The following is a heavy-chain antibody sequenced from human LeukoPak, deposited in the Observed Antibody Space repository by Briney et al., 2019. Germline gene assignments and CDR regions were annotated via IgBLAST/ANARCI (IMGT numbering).Heavy chain of an antibody. CDR1: GFTFSSYN. J-gene: IGHJ4*02. V-gene: IGHV3-21*01. CDR3: AKVPTYSGYEYPPYYFDY. CDR2: ISGSTSYI. Sequence: GGSLRLSCAASGFTFSSYNINWVRQAPGKGLEWVSSISGSTSYISYADSVKGRLTISRDNAKNSLYLQMNSLRAEDTAVYYCAKVPTYSGYEYPPYYFDYWGQGTLVTVSS. D-gene: IGHD5-12*01.